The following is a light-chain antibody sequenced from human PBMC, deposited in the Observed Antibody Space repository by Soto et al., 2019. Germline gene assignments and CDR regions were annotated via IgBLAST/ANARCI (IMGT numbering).Light chain of an antibody. CDR2: DAS. CDR1: QTIRSW. J-gene: IGKJ1*01. V-gene: IGKV1-5*01. CDR3: QQYNSYSST. Sequence: DIQLSQTPSTLSASVEDEVTITCRASQTIRSWLAWYQQKPGKAPKLLIYDASILESGVPSRFSGSGSGTEFTLTISSLQPDDFAAYYCQQYNSYSSTSGQGTKVDI.